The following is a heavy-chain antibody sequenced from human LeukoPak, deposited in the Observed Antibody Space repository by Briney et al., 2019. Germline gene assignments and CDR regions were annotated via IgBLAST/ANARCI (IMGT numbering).Heavy chain of an antibody. Sequence: GGSLRLSCAASEFTVSNNYMSWVRQTPGKGLEWVSYISSSGSTIYYADSVKGRFTISRDNAKNSLYLQMNSLRAEDTAVYYCAELGITMIGGVWGKGTTVTISS. D-gene: IGHD3-10*02. CDR1: EFTVSNNY. V-gene: IGHV3-11*04. J-gene: IGHJ6*04. CDR3: AELGITMIGGV. CDR2: ISSSGSTI.